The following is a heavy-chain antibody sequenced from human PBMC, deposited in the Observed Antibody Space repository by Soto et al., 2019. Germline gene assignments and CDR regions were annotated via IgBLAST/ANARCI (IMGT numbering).Heavy chain of an antibody. CDR1: GGTFGSYY. Sequence: SETLSLTCSVSGGTFGSYYWTWIRQPPGKGLEWIGYIHNSGRTDYNPSLKSRASISVDTSKSQFSLKLTSVTAADTAVYYCARRNAFDIWGPGAMVTVSS. J-gene: IGHJ3*02. V-gene: IGHV4-59*08. CDR2: IHNSGRT. CDR3: ARRNAFDI.